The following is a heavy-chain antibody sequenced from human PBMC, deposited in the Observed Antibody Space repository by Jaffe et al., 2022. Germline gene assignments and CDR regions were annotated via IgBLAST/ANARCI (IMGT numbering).Heavy chain of an antibody. V-gene: IGHV3-48*01. CDR1: GFTFSSYS. J-gene: IGHJ4*02. CDR2: ISSSSSTI. D-gene: IGHD4-17*01. Sequence: EVQLVESGGGLVQPGGSLRLSCAASGFTFSSYSMNWVRQAPGKGLEWVSYISSSSSTIYYADSVKGRFTISRDNAKNSLYLQMNSLRAEDTAVYYCARKRTNYGDCLGDWGQGTLVTVSS. CDR3: ARKRTNYGDCLGD.